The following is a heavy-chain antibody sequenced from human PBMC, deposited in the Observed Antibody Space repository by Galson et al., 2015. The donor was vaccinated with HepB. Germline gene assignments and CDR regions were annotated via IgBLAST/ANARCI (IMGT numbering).Heavy chain of an antibody. D-gene: IGHD3-22*01. CDR2: INSDGGIT. V-gene: IGHV3-74*01. CDR1: GFSISSYW. Sequence: LRLSCAASGFSISSYWMHWVRQAPGKVLVWVSRINSDGGITNYADSVKGRFTISRDNAKNTLFLQMNSLRAEDTAVYYCQVVTLSWGQGTLVTVSS. CDR3: QVVTLS. J-gene: IGHJ5*02.